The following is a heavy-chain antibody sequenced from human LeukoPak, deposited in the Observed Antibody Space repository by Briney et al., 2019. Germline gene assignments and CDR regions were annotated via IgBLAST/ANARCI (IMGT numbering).Heavy chain of an antibody. CDR3: ARGTAAAGTGYFDY. D-gene: IGHD6-13*01. J-gene: IGHJ4*02. Sequence: ASVKVSCKASGYTFTSYGISWVRQAPGQGLEWMGWISAYNGNTNYAQRLQGRVTMTTDTSTSTAYMELRSLRSDDTAVYYCARGTAAAGTGYFDYWGQGTLVTVSS. CDR2: ISAYNGNT. V-gene: IGHV1-18*01. CDR1: GYTFTSYG.